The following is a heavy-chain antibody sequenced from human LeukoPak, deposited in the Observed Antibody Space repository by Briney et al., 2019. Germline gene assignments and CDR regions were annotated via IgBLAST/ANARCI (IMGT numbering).Heavy chain of an antibody. J-gene: IGHJ4*02. CDR2: IIDSGDKT. Sequence: GGSLRLSCAASGFTFSSYAMSWVRQAPGKGLEWVSIIIDSGDKTYYADSVKGRFTISRDNSKNTLYLQMNSLRAEDTAVYYCAKLREAGSGYEEPNGPFDYWGQGTLVTVSS. CDR1: GFTFSSYA. CDR3: AKLREAGSGYEEPNGPFDY. V-gene: IGHV3-23*01. D-gene: IGHD5-12*01.